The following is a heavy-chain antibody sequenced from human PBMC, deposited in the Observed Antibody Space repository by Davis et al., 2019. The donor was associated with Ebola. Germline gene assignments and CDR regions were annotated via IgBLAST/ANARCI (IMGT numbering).Heavy chain of an antibody. D-gene: IGHD2-8*01. CDR3: ARDGEYCTNGICSTYFDN. J-gene: IGHJ4*02. CDR2: ISGSGGST. Sequence: GESLKISYAASGFTFSSYAMNWVRQAPGKGLEWVSGISGSGGSTDYADSVKGRFTLSRDNSKNTLYLQMNSLRAEDTAVYYCARDGEYCTNGICSTYFDNWGQGTLVTVSS. CDR1: GFTFSSYA. V-gene: IGHV3-23*01.